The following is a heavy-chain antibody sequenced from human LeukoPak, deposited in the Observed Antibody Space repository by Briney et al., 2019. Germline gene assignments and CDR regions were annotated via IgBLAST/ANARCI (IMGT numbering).Heavy chain of an antibody. CDR2: ISSSSSYI. Sequence: GGSLRLSCAASGFTFSSYSKNWVRQAPGKGLEWVSSISSSSSYIYYADSVKGRFTISRDNAKNSLYLQMNSLRAEDTAVYYCARDQSITIFGVVTYYFDYWGQGTLVTVSS. D-gene: IGHD3-3*01. J-gene: IGHJ4*02. V-gene: IGHV3-21*01. CDR3: ARDQSITIFGVVTYYFDY. CDR1: GFTFSSYS.